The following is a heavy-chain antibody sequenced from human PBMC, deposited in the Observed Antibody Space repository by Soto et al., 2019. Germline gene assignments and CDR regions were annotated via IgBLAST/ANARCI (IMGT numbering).Heavy chain of an antibody. CDR2: ISWNSGSI. V-gene: IGHV3-9*01. CDR1: GFTFDDYA. Sequence: EVQLVESGGGLLQPGRSLRPSCAASGFTFDDYAMHWVRQAPGKGLGWVSGISWNSGSIGNADFVKGRFTISRDNAKNSLYLQMNSLRAEDTALYYCAKGAAGYKPYYFDYWGQGTLVTVSS. J-gene: IGHJ4*02. D-gene: IGHD5-12*01. CDR3: AKGAAGYKPYYFDY.